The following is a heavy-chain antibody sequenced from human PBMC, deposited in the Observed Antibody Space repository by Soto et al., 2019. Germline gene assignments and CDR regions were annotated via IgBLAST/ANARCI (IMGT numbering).Heavy chain of an antibody. J-gene: IGHJ4*02. CDR3: AVSVTLTPPFDY. CDR1: GFTFSNNA. Sequence: EVQLLESGGGLVQPGGSLRLSCAASGFTFSNNAMSWVRQAPGKGLEWVSAISDGGGSTYYADSVKGRLTISRDNAKNSLYLQMNSLRAEDTAVYYCAVSVTLTPPFDYWGQGTLVTVSS. CDR2: ISDGGGST. V-gene: IGHV3-23*01.